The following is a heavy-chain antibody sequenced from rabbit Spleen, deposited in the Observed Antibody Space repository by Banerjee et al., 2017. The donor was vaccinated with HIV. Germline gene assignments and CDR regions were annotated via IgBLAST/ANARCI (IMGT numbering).Heavy chain of an antibody. D-gene: IGHD1-1*01. CDR1: GFSFSNKAE. V-gene: IGHV1S45*01. CDR3: ARDLDGVIGWHFGW. CDR2: INAVTGKE. J-gene: IGHJ4*01. Sequence: QEQLVESGGGLVRPEGSLKLSCTASGFSFSNKAEMCWVCQAPGKGLQWIACINAVTGKEFYATWAKGRFPFSKPSSTTVTLQMTSLTAADTATYFCARDLDGVIGWHFGWWGPGTLVTVS.